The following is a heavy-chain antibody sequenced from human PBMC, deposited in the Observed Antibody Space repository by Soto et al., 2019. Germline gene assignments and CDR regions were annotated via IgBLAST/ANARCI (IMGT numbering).Heavy chain of an antibody. CDR3: ATRGTRTGGPV. J-gene: IGHJ6*01. V-gene: IGHV4-4*02. CDR2: MSLNGDI. Sequence: QVQLQESGPGLVESSGTLSLTCAVYGGTIRSGHWWTWVRQSPGKGLEWIGEMSLNGDINYSPSLQSRVTVSIDMSRNHLSLRLTSVTAADTAVYYCATRGTRTGGPVWGPGPMVAVSS. CDR1: GGTIRSGHW. D-gene: IGHD2-8*02.